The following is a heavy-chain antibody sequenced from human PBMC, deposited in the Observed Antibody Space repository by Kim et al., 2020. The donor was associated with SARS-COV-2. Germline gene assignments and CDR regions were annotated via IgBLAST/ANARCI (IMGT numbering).Heavy chain of an antibody. J-gene: IGHJ3*02. Sequence: NPSLKRRVTISVDTSKNQFSLKLSSVTAADTAVYYCARYSSSWINDAFDIWGQGTMVTVSS. CDR3: ARYSSSWINDAFDI. D-gene: IGHD6-13*01. V-gene: IGHV4-39*07.